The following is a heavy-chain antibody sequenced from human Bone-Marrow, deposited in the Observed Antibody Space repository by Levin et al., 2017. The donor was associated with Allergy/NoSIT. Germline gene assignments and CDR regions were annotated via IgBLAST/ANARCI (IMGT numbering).Heavy chain of an antibody. CDR2: IRGQSDGGTT. CDR1: GFSFNNAW. J-gene: IGHJ5*02. Sequence: SGGSLRLSCAASGFSFNNAWMTWVRQGPGKGLEWVGRIRGQSDGGTTDYAAPVKGRFTISRDDSKATVYLQMNSLSADDTGIYYCATSNLATWGQGTLVTVSS. V-gene: IGHV3-15*01. D-gene: IGHD2-8*01. CDR3: ATSNLAT.